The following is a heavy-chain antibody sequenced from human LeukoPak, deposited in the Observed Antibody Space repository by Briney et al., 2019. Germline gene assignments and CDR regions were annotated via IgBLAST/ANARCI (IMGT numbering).Heavy chain of an antibody. CDR2: ISSSSSTV. V-gene: IGHV3-48*01. D-gene: IGHD2-21*01. CDR1: GFTFSSYS. Sequence: GGSLRLSSAASGFTFSSYSMNWVRQAPGKGVEGVSYISSSSSTVYYADSVKGRFTISRDNAKNSLYLQMNSLRAEDTAVYYCAREDSCGGDCYSTFDYWGQGTLVTVSS. J-gene: IGHJ4*02. CDR3: AREDSCGGDCYSTFDY.